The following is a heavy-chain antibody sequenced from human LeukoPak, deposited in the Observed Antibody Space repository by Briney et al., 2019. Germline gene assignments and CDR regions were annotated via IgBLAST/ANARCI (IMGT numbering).Heavy chain of an antibody. J-gene: IGHJ4*02. CDR1: GYTFTSYY. D-gene: IGHD6-13*01. Sequence: GASVKVSCKASGYTFTSYYMHWVRQAPGQGLGWVGWMNPNSGNTGYAQKFQGRVTMTRNTSISTAYMELSSMRSEGTAVYYCARGGYSRLDIFDYWGQGTLVTVSS. CDR3: ARGGYSRLDIFDY. V-gene: IGHV1-8*02. CDR2: MNPNSGNT.